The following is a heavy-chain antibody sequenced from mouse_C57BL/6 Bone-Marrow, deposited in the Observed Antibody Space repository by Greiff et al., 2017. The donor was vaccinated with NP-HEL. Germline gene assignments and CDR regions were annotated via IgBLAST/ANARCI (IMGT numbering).Heavy chain of an antibody. CDR2: IDPSDSYT. D-gene: IGHD1-1*01. V-gene: IGHV1-69*01. CDR3: ARAYGSSRDFDV. Sequence: VQLQQPGAELVMPGASVKLSCKASGYTFTSYWMHWVKQRPGQGLEWIGEIDPSDSYTNYNQKFKGKSTLTVDKSSSTAYMQLSSLTSEDSAVYYCARAYGSSRDFDVWGTGTTVTVSS. J-gene: IGHJ1*03. CDR1: GYTFTSYW.